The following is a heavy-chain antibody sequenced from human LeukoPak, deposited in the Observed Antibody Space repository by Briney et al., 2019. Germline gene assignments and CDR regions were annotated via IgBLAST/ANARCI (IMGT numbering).Heavy chain of an antibody. CDR2: IHFSGST. Sequence: SETLSLTCTVSGGSISSYYWSWIRQPPGKGLEWIGHIHFSGSTNYNPSLKSRVTMSVDTSKNQFSLKLSSVTAADTAVYYCARDRGVVVPAADDAFDIWGQGTMVTVSS. J-gene: IGHJ3*02. CDR1: GGSISSYY. D-gene: IGHD2-2*01. CDR3: ARDRGVVVPAADDAFDI. V-gene: IGHV4-59*12.